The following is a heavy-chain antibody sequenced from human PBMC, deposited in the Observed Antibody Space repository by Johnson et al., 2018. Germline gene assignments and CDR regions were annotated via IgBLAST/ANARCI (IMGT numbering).Heavy chain of an antibody. V-gene: IGHV3-23*04. D-gene: IGHD2-2*01. CDR2: ISGSGGST. Sequence: EMQLVESGGGLVQPGGSLRLSCAASGFTFSSYAMSWVRQAPGKGLEWVSAISGSGGSTYYADSVKGRFTISRDNSKTTLYLQMNSLRAEDTAVYYCASGCSSTSCYDSYAFDIWGQGTMVTVSS. J-gene: IGHJ3*02. CDR3: ASGCSSTSCYDSYAFDI. CDR1: GFTFSSYA.